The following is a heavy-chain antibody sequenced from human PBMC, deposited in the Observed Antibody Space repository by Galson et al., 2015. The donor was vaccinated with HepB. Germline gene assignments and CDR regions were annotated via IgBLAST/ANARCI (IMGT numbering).Heavy chain of an antibody. CDR2: ISGSGGST. CDR3: AKDQHYYYYMDV. J-gene: IGHJ6*03. CDR1: GFTFSRYA. Sequence: SLRLSCAASGFTFSRYAMSWVRQAPGKGLEWVSAISGSGGSTYYADSVKGRFTISRDNSKNTLYLQMNSLRAEDTAVYYCAKDQHYYYYMDVWGKGTTVTVSS. V-gene: IGHV3-23*01.